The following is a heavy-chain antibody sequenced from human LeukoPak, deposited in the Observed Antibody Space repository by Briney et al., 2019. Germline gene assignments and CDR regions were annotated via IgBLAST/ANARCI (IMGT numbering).Heavy chain of an antibody. CDR1: GFTFSSYS. CDR3: ARDTAGGYVNY. CDR2: ISSSSSTI. Sequence: GGSLRLSCAASGFTFSSYSMNWVRQAPGKGLEWVSYISSSSSTIYYADSVEGRFTISRDNAKNSLYLQMNSLRAEDTAVYYCARDTAGGYVNYWGQGTLVTVSS. V-gene: IGHV3-48*01. D-gene: IGHD5-12*01. J-gene: IGHJ4*02.